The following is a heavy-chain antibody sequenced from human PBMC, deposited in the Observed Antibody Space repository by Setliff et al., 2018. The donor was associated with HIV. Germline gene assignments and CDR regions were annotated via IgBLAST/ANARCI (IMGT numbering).Heavy chain of an antibody. Sequence: GGSLRLSCAASGFMFSSYWMHWVRQAPGKGLLWVSRINSDGSRTSFADSVKGRFTISRDNSKNTLYLQMNSLRAEDTAVYYCAKDLAHTPAHYFDYWGQGTLVTVSS. CDR2: INSDGSRT. V-gene: IGHV3-74*01. J-gene: IGHJ4*02. CDR3: AKDLAHTPAHYFDY. CDR1: GFMFSSYW. D-gene: IGHD2-2*02.